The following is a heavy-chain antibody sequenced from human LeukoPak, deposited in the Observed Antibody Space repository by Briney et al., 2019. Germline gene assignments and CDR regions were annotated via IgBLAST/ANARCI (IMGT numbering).Heavy chain of an antibody. CDR3: TKDDGNNYGCLDY. CDR1: GFTFSGYS. J-gene: IGHJ4*02. CDR2: IDSSSNYI. D-gene: IGHD5-18*01. Sequence: PGGSLRLSCEAYGFTFSGYSMNWVRQAPGKGLEWVSSIDSSSNYIYYADSLKGRFIISRDNAKNSLFLQINSLRAEDTAVYYCTKDDGNNYGCLDYWGQGTLVTVSS. V-gene: IGHV3-21*01.